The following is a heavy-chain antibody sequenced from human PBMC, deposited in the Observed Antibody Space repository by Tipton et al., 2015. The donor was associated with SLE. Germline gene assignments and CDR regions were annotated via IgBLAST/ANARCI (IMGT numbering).Heavy chain of an antibody. CDR2: IIPIFGTA. Sequence: QLVQSGAEVKKPGSSVKVSCKASGGTFSSYAISWVRQAPGQGLEWMGGIIPIFGTANYAQKFQGRVTITTDESTSTAYMELSSLRSEDTAVYYCTRDPYCSSTSCYPGGMDVWGQGTTVTVSS. CDR1: GGTFSSYA. J-gene: IGHJ6*02. D-gene: IGHD2-2*01. V-gene: IGHV1-69*05. CDR3: TRDPYCSSTSCYPGGMDV.